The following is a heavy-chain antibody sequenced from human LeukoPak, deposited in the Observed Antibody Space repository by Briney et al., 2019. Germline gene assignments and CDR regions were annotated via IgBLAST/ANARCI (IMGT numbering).Heavy chain of an antibody. D-gene: IGHD3-10*01. CDR3: ARDLYYYGSGSFGKYYYYGMDV. J-gene: IGHJ6*02. V-gene: IGHV3-30-3*01. Sequence: GGSLRLSCAASGFTFSSYAMHWVRQAPGKGLEWGAVISYDGSNKYYADSVKGRFTISRDNSKNTLYLQMNSLRAEDTAVYYCARDLYYYGSGSFGKYYYYGMDVWGQGTTVTVSS. CDR2: ISYDGSNK. CDR1: GFTFSSYA.